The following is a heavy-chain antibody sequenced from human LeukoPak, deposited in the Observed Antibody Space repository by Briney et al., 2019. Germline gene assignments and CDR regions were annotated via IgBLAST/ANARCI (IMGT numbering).Heavy chain of an antibody. J-gene: IGHJ3*02. D-gene: IGHD6-19*01. V-gene: IGHV3-9*01. CDR1: GFTFDDYA. Sequence: SGGSLRLSCAASGFTFDDYAMHWVRQAPGKGLEWVSGISWNSGSIGYADSVKGRFTISRDNAKNSLYLQMNSLRAEDTALYYCATLGDFSSGWYRGAFDIWGQGTMVTVSS. CDR2: ISWNSGSI. CDR3: ATLGDFSSGWYRGAFDI.